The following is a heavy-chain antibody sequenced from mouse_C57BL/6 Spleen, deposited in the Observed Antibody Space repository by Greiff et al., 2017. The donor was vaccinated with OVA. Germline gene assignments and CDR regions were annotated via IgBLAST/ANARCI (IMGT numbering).Heavy chain of an antibody. V-gene: IGHV3-6*01. CDR2: ICYDGSN. CDR3: ARRATTSPYFDV. D-gene: IGHD2-1*01. J-gene: IGHJ1*03. CDR1: GYSITSGYY. Sequence: EVQLMESGPGLVKPSQSLSLTCSVTGYSITSGYYSNWLRQFPGNKLEWMGYICYDGSNNYIPSFKNRISITRDTSKNQFFLKLNSMTTEDTATYYCARRATTSPYFDVWGTGTTVTVAS.